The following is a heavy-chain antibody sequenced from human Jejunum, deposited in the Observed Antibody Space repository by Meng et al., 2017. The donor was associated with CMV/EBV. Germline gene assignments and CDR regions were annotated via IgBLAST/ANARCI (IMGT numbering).Heavy chain of an antibody. D-gene: IGHD3-3*01. CDR2: IHDTGST. V-gene: IGHV4-30-4*08. CDR3: ARGSIFVSFDS. CDR1: GGSIGSGDYY. J-gene: IGHJ4*02. Sequence: RLQESGPGLVKPSQTPPLTCSVSGGSIGSGDYYWSWIRQPPGKGLEWIGYIHDTGSTYYNPSLKSRVDISLGTSRNHFSLTLSSVTAEDTAVYFCARGSIFVSFDSWGQGTLVTVSS.